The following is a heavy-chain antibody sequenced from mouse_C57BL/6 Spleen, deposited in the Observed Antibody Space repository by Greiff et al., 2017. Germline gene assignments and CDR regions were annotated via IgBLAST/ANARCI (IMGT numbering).Heavy chain of an antibody. V-gene: IGHV2-9-1*01. Sequence: VQLQESGPGLVAPSQSLSITCTVSGFSLTSYAISWVRQPPGKGLEWLGVIWTGGGTNYNSALKSRLSISKDNSKSQVFLKMNSLQTDDTARYYCAGNSGSNYDYYAMGYWGQGTSVTVSS. CDR3: AGNSGSNYDYYAMGY. D-gene: IGHD2-5*01. CDR1: GFSLTSYA. CDR2: IWTGGGT. J-gene: IGHJ4*01.